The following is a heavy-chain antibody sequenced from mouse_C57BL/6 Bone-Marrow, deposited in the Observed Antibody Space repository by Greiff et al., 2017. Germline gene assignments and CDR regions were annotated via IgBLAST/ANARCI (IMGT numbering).Heavy chain of an antibody. J-gene: IGHJ1*03. CDR2: IYPGGGYT. CDR3: ARRKGGYYGDFDV. V-gene: IGHV1-63*01. CDR1: GYTFTNYW. Sequence: VKVVESGAELVRPGTSVKMSCKASGYTFTNYWIGWAKQRPGHGLEWIGDIYPGGGYTNYNEKFKGKATLTADKSSSTAYMQFSSLTSEDSAIYYCARRKGGYYGDFDVWGTGTTVTVSS. D-gene: IGHD1-1*02.